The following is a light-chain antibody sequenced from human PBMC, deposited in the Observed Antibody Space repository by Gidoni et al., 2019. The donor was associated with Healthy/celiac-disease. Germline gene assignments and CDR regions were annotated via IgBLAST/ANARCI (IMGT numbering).Light chain of an antibody. J-gene: IGKJ4*01. CDR1: QSVLYSSNNKNY. Sequence: DIVMTQSPDSLAVSLGERATINCKSSQSVLYSSNNKNYLAWYQHKPGQPPKLLIYWASTRESGVPDRFSGSGSGTDFTLTISSLQAEDVAVYYCQQYYSTPHFGGGTKVEIK. V-gene: IGKV4-1*01. CDR3: QQYYSTPH. CDR2: WAS.